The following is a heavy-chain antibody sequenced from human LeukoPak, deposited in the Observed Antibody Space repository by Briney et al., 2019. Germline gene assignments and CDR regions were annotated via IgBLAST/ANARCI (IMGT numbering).Heavy chain of an antibody. Sequence: SETLSLTCTVSGGSISSYYWSWIRQPPGKGLEWIGYIYYSGSTNYNPSLKSRVTISVDTSRNQFSLKLSSVTAADTAVYYCARMTSRNHYYYMDVWGKGTTVTVSS. CDR1: GGSISSYY. CDR3: ARMTSRNHYYYMDV. CDR2: IYYSGST. V-gene: IGHV4-59*01. D-gene: IGHD6-6*01. J-gene: IGHJ6*03.